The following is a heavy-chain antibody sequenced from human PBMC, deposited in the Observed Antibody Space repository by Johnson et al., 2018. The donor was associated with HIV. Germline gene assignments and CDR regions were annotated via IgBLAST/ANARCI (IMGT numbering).Heavy chain of an antibody. Sequence: EVHLVESGGGLVQPGGSLRLSCAASGFPFSSYWMSWVRQAPGRGLEGVANLKQDGSEKYYVASVKGRFTISRDNAKNSLYLQMNSLRAEDTAVYYCARDWDAFDIWGQGTMVTVSS. CDR3: ARDWDAFDI. CDR2: LKQDGSEK. CDR1: GFPFSSYW. V-gene: IGHV3-7*01. J-gene: IGHJ3*02.